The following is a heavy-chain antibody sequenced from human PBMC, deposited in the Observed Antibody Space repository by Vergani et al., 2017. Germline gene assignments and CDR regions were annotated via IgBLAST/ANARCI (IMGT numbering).Heavy chain of an antibody. CDR3: ARGSRGYDILTGYYTAYYLDY. CDR2: IYPGDSDT. J-gene: IGHJ4*02. Sequence: EVQLVQSGAEVKKPGESLKISCKGSGYSFTSYWIGWVRQMPGKGLEWMGIIYPGDSDTRYSPSFQGQVTISADKSISTAYLQWSSLKASDTAMYYCARGSRGYDILTGYYTAYYLDYWGQGTLVTVSS. D-gene: IGHD3-9*01. V-gene: IGHV5-51*01. CDR1: GYSFTSYW.